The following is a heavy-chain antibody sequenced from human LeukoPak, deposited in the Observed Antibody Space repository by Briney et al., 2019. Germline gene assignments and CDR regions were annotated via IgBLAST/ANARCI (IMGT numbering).Heavy chain of an antibody. CDR1: GYTYTSSY. V-gene: IGHV1-2*06. CDR3: ARVFVFYYMDV. J-gene: IGHJ6*03. D-gene: IGHD3-10*01. Sequence: ASVKVSCNAAGYTYTSSYMHWVRQAPGQGLESMGRINPNSGGTNYAQKFQGRVTMTRDTSISTAYMQLSRLRSDDTAVYYCARVFVFYYMDVWGKGTTVTVSS. CDR2: INPNSGGT.